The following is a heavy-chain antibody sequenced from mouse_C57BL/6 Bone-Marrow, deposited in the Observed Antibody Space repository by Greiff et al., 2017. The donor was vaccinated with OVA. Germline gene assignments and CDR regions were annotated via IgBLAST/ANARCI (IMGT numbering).Heavy chain of an antibody. J-gene: IGHJ3*01. CDR3: TNGGYGGFAY. D-gene: IGHD2-2*01. CDR2: IDPENGDT. CDR1: GFNIKDDY. V-gene: IGHV14-4*01. Sequence: VQLQQSGAELVRPGASVTLSCTASGFNIKDDYMHWVKQRPEQGLEWIGWIDPENGDTEYASKFQGKATITADTSSNTAYLQLSSLTSDDTAVYYCTNGGYGGFAYWGQGTLVTVSA.